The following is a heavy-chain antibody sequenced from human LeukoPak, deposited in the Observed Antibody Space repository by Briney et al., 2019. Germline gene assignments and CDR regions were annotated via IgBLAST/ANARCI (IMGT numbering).Heavy chain of an antibody. D-gene: IGHD2-2*01. Sequence: GGSLRLSCAASGFIFSDYSMHWVRQAPGKGLEWVAVISYDGSHKYYADSVKGRFTISRDNSRNTLYLQMNSLRAGDTAVYYCAKSFRSTSLDYWGQGTLVTVSS. V-gene: IGHV3-30*18. CDR1: GFIFSDYS. J-gene: IGHJ4*02. CDR2: ISYDGSHK. CDR3: AKSFRSTSLDY.